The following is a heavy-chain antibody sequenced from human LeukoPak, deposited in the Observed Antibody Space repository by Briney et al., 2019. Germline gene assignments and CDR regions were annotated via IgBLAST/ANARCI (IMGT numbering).Heavy chain of an antibody. CDR2: INSGSTTI. V-gene: IGHV3-48*02. CDR3: ARDRHSTGWYYFDY. CDR1: GLTFSRYS. Sequence: TGGSLRLSCAASGLTFSRYSMNWVRQTPGKGLEWVSYINSGSTTIYYADSVKGRFTISRDNAKNSLYLQMNSLRDEDTAVYYCARDRHSTGWYYFDYWGQGTLVTVSS. D-gene: IGHD6-19*01. J-gene: IGHJ4*02.